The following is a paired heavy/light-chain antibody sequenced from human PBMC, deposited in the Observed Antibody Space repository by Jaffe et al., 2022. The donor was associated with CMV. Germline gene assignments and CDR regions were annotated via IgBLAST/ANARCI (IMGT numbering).Heavy chain of an antibody. V-gene: IGHV3-15*01. D-gene: IGHD6-6*01. CDR3: ATFEYSRSSPEKTDYYYYYMDV. J-gene: IGHJ6*03. CDR2: IKSKSDGGTT. CDR1: GFVLGNTW. Sequence: EVQLEESGGGLVKPGGSLRLSCAASGFVLGNTWMAWVRQAPGKGLEWVGRIKSKSDGGTTEYSAPVKGRFIIFRDDSKNMLSLQMSSLKTEDTAVYYCATFEYSRSSPEKTDYYYYYMDVWGKGTTVTVSS.
Light chain of an antibody. J-gene: IGLJ2*01. Sequence: SYVLTQSPSVSVAPGKTARIICGGNNIGSKAVHWYQQRPGQAPVLVIYNDSGRPAGIPERFSGSNSGNTATLTVSRVEAGDEADYYCQVWDSRYDQFVVFGGGTKLTVL. CDR1: NIGSKA. CDR3: QVWDSRYDQFVV. CDR2: NDS. V-gene: IGLV3-21*04.